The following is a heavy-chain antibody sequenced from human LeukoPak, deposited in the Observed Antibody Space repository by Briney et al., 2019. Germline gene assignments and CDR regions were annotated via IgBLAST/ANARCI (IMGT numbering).Heavy chain of an antibody. CDR1: GFIFANYA. D-gene: IGHD6-13*01. Sequence: PGGSLRLSCTTSGFIFANYAMAWVRQSPGKGLEWVSTISASGADTYYADSVRGRFTISRDNAKNSLYLQMNSLRAEDTAVYYCARESYSSSWYPGASYYYYYYMDVWGKGTTVTVSS. V-gene: IGHV3-21*01. CDR2: ISASGADT. J-gene: IGHJ6*03. CDR3: ARESYSSSWYPGASYYYYYYMDV.